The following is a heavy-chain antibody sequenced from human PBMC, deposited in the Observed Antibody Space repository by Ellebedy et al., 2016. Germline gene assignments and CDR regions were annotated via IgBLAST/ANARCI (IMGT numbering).Heavy chain of an antibody. CDR2: ISNDGRNN. Sequence: GGSLRLXCAASGFTFSHYGMHWARQAPGQGLEWVAVISNDGRNNYYADSVKGRFTISRDNSKNTLYLQMNSLRAEDTAVYYCAKDVPPYSYFDCWGQGTLVTVSS. J-gene: IGHJ4*02. CDR1: GFTFSHYG. CDR3: AKDVPPYSYFDC. V-gene: IGHV3-30*18. D-gene: IGHD5-18*01.